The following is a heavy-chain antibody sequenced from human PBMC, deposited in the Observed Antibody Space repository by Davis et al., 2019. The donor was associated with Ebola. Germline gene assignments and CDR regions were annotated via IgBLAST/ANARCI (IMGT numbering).Heavy chain of an antibody. CDR1: GGSISNYY. Sequence: MPGGSLRLSCTVSGGSISNYYWSWIRQPPGKELEWIGYIYYTGSTMYNPSLKRRVTISVDTSNNQFSLKLSSVTAADTAVYYCARQPSGWWDFDYWGQGTLVTVSS. V-gene: IGHV4-59*08. D-gene: IGHD6-19*01. J-gene: IGHJ4*02. CDR2: IYYTGST. CDR3: ARQPSGWWDFDY.